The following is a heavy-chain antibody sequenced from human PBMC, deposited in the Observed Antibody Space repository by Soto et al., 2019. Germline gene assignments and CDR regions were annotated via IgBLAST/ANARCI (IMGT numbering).Heavy chain of an antibody. V-gene: IGHV1-2*02. CDR2: INPTFCDT. Sequence: QVQLVQSGAEVKEPGDSVRVSCEASGYTFTAYYIHWVRQAPGQGLEWMGWINPTFCDTTYAQDFQGRVSMTRDMSLSTVYMELSRLPSDDPAIYYCARNMDYYYGPGSGNGHGFWGQGTTVTVFS. CDR3: ARNMDYYYGPGSGNGHGF. J-gene: IGHJ6*02. D-gene: IGHD3-10*01. CDR1: GYTFTAYY.